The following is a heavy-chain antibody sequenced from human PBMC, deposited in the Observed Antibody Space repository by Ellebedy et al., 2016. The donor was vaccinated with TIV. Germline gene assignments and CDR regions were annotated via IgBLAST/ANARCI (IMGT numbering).Heavy chain of an antibody. CDR1: GFTVNSNY. V-gene: IGHV3-66*01. D-gene: IGHD2-15*01. CDR3: ATETFIDVDLKVWGVFDV. Sequence: GGSLRLSCAVSGFTVNSNYLSWVRQAPGKGLEWVPTIYTDGGTLYAESVRGRFTISRDTSNNTVNLQINGLRAEDTAVYFCATETFIDVDLKVWGVFDVWGQGTMVAVSS. CDR2: IYTDGGT. J-gene: IGHJ3*01.